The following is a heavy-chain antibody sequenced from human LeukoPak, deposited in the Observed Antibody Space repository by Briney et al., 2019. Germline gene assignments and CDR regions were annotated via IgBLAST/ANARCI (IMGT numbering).Heavy chain of an antibody. J-gene: IGHJ4*02. V-gene: IGHV3-21*01. CDR3: AEEVQLERLGFGKEGWTFDY. CDR2: IRSYSSYI. D-gene: IGHD1-1*01. Sequence: PGGSLRLSCAASGFTFDTYNLNWVRQAPGKGLVWVASIRSYSSYIHYADSVKGRFTISRDDAKNTLYLQMNRLRAEDTAVYYCAEEVQLERLGFGKEGWTFDYWGQGTLVTVSS. CDR1: GFTFDTYN.